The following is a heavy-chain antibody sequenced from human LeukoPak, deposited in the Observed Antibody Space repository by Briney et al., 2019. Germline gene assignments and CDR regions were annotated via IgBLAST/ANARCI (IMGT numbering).Heavy chain of an antibody. J-gene: IGHJ3*02. V-gene: IGHV4-31*01. Sequence: SQTLSLTCTVSGGSISSGGCYWSCIRQHPGKGLGWNGNIYYSGNTYYNPSLKSLVTISVDTYKNQFSLKLSSVTAADTAVYYCARIRGFGPPLGGAFDIWGQGTMLTVSS. CDR3: ARIRGFGPPLGGAFDI. CDR2: IYYSGNT. D-gene: IGHD2-15*01. CDR1: GGSISSGGCY.